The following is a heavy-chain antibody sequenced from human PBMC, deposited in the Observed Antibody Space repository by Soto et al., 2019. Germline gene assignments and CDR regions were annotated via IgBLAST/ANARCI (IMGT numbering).Heavy chain of an antibody. V-gene: IGHV3-30*18. D-gene: IGHD3-22*01. CDR2: ISYDGSNK. Sequence: QVQLVESGGGVVQPGRSLRLSCTASGFTFSSYGMHWVRQAPGKGLEWVAVISYDGSNKYYADSVKGRFTISRDNSKNTLYLQMNSLRAEDTAVYYCAKDSDEVITFFFDYWGQGTLVTVSS. CDR1: GFTFSSYG. J-gene: IGHJ4*02. CDR3: AKDSDEVITFFFDY.